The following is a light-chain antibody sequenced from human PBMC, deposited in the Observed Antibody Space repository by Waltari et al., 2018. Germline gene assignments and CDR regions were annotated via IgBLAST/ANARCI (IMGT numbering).Light chain of an antibody. CDR2: TDN. Sequence: QSLLTQPPSASGTPGQRVTISCSGSSSNIGSNYVYWYQQFPGTAPKLLIYTDNGRPSGVPDRFSGSESGTSASLAISGLRSEDEADYYCATWDDSLSGPVFGGGTKVTVL. CDR1: SSNIGSNY. CDR3: ATWDDSLSGPV. J-gene: IGLJ2*01. V-gene: IGLV1-47*01.